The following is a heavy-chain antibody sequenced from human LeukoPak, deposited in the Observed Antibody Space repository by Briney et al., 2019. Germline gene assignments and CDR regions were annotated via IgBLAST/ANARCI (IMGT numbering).Heavy chain of an antibody. D-gene: IGHD2-2*01. CDR3: ARGAIVVVPAVYYYYYMDV. Sequence: SETLSLTCTVSGGSISSYYWSWIRQPPGKGLEWIGYIYCSGSTNYNPSLKSRVTISVDTSKNQFSLKLSSVTAADTAVYYCARGAIVVVPAVYYYYYMDVWGKGTTVTVSS. CDR1: GGSISSYY. CDR2: IYCSGST. V-gene: IGHV4-59*12. J-gene: IGHJ6*03.